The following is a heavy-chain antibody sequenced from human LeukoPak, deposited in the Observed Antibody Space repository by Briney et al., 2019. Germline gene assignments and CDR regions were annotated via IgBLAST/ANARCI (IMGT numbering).Heavy chain of an antibody. CDR2: IIPIFGTA. CDR3: ARDRVNSGYDSTGFDY. D-gene: IGHD5-12*01. Sequence: SVTVSCKASGATFSSYAISWVQQAPGQGLEWMGGIIPIFGTANYAQKFQGRVTITADESTSTAYMELSSLRSEDTAVYYCARDRVNSGYDSTGFDYWGQGTLVTVSS. V-gene: IGHV1-69*13. J-gene: IGHJ4*02. CDR1: GATFSSYA.